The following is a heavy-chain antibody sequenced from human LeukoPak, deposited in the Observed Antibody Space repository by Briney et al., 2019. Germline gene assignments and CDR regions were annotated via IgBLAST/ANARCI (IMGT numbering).Heavy chain of an antibody. Sequence: GGSLRLSCAASGFTFSTYTMNWVRQSPGKGLEWVSSITTSSSYIYYAESLKGRFTISRDNAKNSLYLEMNSLRAQDTAVYYCARADEYVWGSYRYWFDYWGQGALVTVSS. CDR1: GFTFSTYT. V-gene: IGHV3-21*01. J-gene: IGHJ4*02. D-gene: IGHD3-16*02. CDR3: ARADEYVWGSYRYWFDY. CDR2: ITTSSSYI.